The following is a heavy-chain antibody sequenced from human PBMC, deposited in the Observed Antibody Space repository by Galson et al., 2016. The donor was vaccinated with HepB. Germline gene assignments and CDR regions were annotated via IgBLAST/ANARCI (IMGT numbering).Heavy chain of an antibody. CDR2: ISGSGDT. CDR1: GFTFSTYA. J-gene: IGHJ4*02. Sequence: SLRLSCAASGFTFSTYAMSWVRQAPGKGLEWVSGISGSGDTKFADSVKGRFTISRDNSKTTLYLQMNSLRVEDTAVYYCAKISVPYSYHYWGFDYWGQGTLVTVSS. CDR3: AKISVPYSYHYWGFDY. D-gene: IGHD5-18*01. V-gene: IGHV3-23*01.